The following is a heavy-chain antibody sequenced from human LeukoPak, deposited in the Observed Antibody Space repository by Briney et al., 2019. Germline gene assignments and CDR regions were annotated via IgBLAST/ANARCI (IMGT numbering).Heavy chain of an antibody. Sequence: ASVKVSCKASGYTFTSYGISWVRQAPGQGLEWMGWISAYNGNTNYAQKLQGRVTMTTDTSTSTAYMELSRLRSDDTAVYYCARDTPTATNLDYWGQGTLVTVSS. CDR3: ARDTPTATNLDY. CDR2: ISAYNGNT. D-gene: IGHD2-15*01. V-gene: IGHV1-18*01. CDR1: GYTFTSYG. J-gene: IGHJ4*02.